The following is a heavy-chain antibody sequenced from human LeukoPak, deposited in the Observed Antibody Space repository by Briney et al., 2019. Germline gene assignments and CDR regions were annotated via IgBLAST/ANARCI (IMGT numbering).Heavy chain of an antibody. D-gene: IGHD3-3*01. Sequence: GGSLRLSCAASGFTLSSYAMSWVRQAPGKGLEWVSGVSGSGGTTYYSGSVKGRCTISRDNSKNTLYLQMHSLRAEDTAVYYCAKGTHFDFWSGHYGLDYWGQGTLVTVSS. J-gene: IGHJ4*02. V-gene: IGHV3-23*01. CDR1: GFTLSSYA. CDR2: VSGSGGTT. CDR3: AKGTHFDFWSGHYGLDY.